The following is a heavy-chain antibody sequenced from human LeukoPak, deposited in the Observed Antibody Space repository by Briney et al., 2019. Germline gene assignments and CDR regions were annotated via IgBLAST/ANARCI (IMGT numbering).Heavy chain of an antibody. V-gene: IGHV1-8*01. Sequence: ASVKVSCKTSGYTFTTYDINWVRQATGQGLEWMGWMNPNTGNTGFAQKLLGRVSMTRDTSISTAYLELSNLRSEDTAVYFCAVPVGQGYCDNTSCSSMDVWGPGTTVIVS. CDR2: MNPNTGNT. D-gene: IGHD2-2*01. CDR3: AVPVGQGYCDNTSCSSMDV. J-gene: IGHJ6*02. CDR1: GYTFTTYD.